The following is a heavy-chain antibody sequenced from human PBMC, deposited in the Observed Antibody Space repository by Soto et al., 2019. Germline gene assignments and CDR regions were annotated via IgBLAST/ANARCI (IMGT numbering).Heavy chain of an antibody. J-gene: IGHJ4*02. V-gene: IGHV3-7*01. CDR2: IKQDGSVN. D-gene: IGHD6-19*01. CDR1: GFTFSYYW. Sequence: EVQLVESGGGLVQPGGSLRLSCAASGFTFSYYWMSWVRQAPGKGLEWVANIKQDGSVNFYVDSVKGRFTISRDNAKNSLYLQMNSLRAEDTAVYYCAKVASLAGHDWGLGTVVTVSS. CDR3: AKVASLAGHD.